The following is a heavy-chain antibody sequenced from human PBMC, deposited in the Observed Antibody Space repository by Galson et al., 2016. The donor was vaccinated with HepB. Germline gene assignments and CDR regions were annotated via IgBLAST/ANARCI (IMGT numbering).Heavy chain of an antibody. CDR3: EKGTTRLGDN. D-gene: IGHD4-11*01. V-gene: IGHV3-23*01. CDR2: ISMSGNSA. J-gene: IGHJ4*02. Sequence: SLRLSCAASGFAFSAYGMTWVRQAPRKGLEWVAAISMSGNSADYAASVKGRFTICRDNSKNMLYLQLNSLRVADSALYYCEKGTTRLGDNWGQGILVTVSS. CDR1: GFAFSAYG.